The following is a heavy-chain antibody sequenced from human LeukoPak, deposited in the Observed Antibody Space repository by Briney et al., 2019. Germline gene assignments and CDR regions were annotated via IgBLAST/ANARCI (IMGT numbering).Heavy chain of an antibody. CDR3: ARSTMTTVTIDAFDI. D-gene: IGHD4-17*01. J-gene: IGHJ3*02. CDR1: GFTFSSYA. CDR2: ISGSGGST. V-gene: IGHV3-23*01. Sequence: PGGSLRLSCAASGFTFSSYAMSWVRQAPGKWLEWVSAISGSGGSTYYADSVKGRFTISRDNSKNTLYLQMNSLRAEDTAVYYCARSTMTTVTIDAFDIWGQGTMVTVSS.